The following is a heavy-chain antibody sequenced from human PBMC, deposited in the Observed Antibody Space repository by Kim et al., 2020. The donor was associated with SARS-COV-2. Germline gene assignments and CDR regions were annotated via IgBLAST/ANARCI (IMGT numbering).Heavy chain of an antibody. CDR1: GFTFSSYA. CDR2: ISGSGGST. J-gene: IGHJ4*02. V-gene: IGHV3-23*01. Sequence: GGSLRLSCAASGFTFSSYAMSWVRRAPGKGLEWVSTISGSGGSTYYADSVKGRFTISRDNSKNTLYLQMNSLRAEDTDVYYCAKGRETYSSSYNDYWGQGTLVTVSS. CDR3: AKGRETYSSSYNDY. D-gene: IGHD6-13*01.